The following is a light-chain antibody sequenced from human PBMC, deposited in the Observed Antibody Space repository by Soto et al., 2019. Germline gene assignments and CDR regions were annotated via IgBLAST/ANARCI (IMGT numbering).Light chain of an antibody. V-gene: IGKV1-5*01. J-gene: IGKJ1*01. CDR2: DAS. CDR3: QQPGT. Sequence: DLQMTQSPSTLSASVGDRVTITCRASQSISSWLAWYQQKPGKAPKLLIYDASSLESGVPSRFSGSGSGTESTLTISSLQPDDFATYYCQQPGTFGQGTKVEIK. CDR1: QSISSW.